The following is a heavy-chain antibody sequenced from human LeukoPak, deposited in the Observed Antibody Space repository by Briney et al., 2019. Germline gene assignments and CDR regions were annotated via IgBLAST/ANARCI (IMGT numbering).Heavy chain of an antibody. D-gene: IGHD3-10*01. CDR2: IYPGDSDT. V-gene: IGHV5-51*01. CDR1: GYSFTSYW. CDR3: ARTTGITMVRGVINYFDY. Sequence: GESLKISCKGSGYSFTSYWLGWVRQMPGKGLEWMGIIYPGDSDTRYSPSFQGQVTISADKSISTAYLQWSSLKASDTAMYYCARTTGITMVRGVINYFDYWGQGTLVTVSS. J-gene: IGHJ4*02.